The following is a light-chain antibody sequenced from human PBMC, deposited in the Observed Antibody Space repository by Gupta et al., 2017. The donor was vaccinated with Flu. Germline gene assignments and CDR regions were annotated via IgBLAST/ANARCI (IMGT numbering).Light chain of an antibody. CDR1: SSDVGSYNL. CDR2: EVS. CDR3: CSFAGSRILYV. J-gene: IGLJ1*01. Sequence: SSDVGSYNLVSWYQQHPGKAPKLMIYEVSKRPSGVSNRFSGSKSGNTASLTIPGLQAEDEADYYCCSFAGSRILYVFGTGTKVTVL. V-gene: IGLV2-23*02.